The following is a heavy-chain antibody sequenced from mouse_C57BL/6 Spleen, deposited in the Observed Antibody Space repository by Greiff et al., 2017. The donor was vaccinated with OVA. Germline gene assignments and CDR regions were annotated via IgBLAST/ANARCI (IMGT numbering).Heavy chain of an antibody. CDR1: GYSITSGYY. CDR2: ISYDGSN. Sequence: EVQLQESGPGLVKPSQSLSLTCSVTGYSITSGYYWNWIRQFPGNKLEWMGYISYDGSNNYNPSLKNRISITRDTSKNQFFLKLNSVTTEDTATYYCARYPIYYGSSPHWYFDVWGTGTTVTVSS. J-gene: IGHJ1*03. D-gene: IGHD1-1*01. V-gene: IGHV3-6*01. CDR3: ARYPIYYGSSPHWYFDV.